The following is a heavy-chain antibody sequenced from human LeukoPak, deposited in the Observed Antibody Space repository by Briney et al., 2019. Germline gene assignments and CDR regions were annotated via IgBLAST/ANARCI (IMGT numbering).Heavy chain of an antibody. Sequence: SETLSLTCTVSGGSISSSSYCWGWIRQPPGKGLEGVVSIYYSGSTYYNPSLKSRVTISVDTSKNQFSLKLSSVTAADTAVYYCARHGSGSYYWNYYYYGMDVWGQGTTVTVSS. CDR3: ARHGSGSYYWNYYYYGMDV. D-gene: IGHD3-10*01. J-gene: IGHJ6*02. V-gene: IGHV4-39*01. CDR2: IYYSGST. CDR1: GGSISSSSYC.